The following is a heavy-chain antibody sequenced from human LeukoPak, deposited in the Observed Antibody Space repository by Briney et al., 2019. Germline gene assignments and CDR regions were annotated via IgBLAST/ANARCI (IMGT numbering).Heavy chain of an antibody. Sequence: GASVKVSCKASGYTFTSYYMHWVRQAPGQGLEWMGWMNPNSSNTGYAQKFQGRVTMTRNTSISTAYMELSSLRSEDTAVYYCARGVHSGYNFGHWGQGTLVTVSS. CDR2: MNPNSSNT. D-gene: IGHD5-12*01. V-gene: IGHV1-8*02. J-gene: IGHJ4*02. CDR1: GYTFTSYY. CDR3: ARGVHSGYNFGH.